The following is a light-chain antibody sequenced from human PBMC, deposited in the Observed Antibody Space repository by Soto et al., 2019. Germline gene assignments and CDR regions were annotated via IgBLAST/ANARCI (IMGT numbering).Light chain of an antibody. J-gene: IGKJ4*01. V-gene: IGKV3-20*01. CDR1: QTVGKNY. CDR2: DAS. Sequence: EIVLTQSPGTLSLSPGESATLSCRASQTVGKNYLAWFQHKPGQAPRLLIYDASSRATGVPDRFSGSGSGTDFTLTVSRLEPEDVAVFYCHQYAYSPLTFGGGTKVQIK. CDR3: HQYAYSPLT.